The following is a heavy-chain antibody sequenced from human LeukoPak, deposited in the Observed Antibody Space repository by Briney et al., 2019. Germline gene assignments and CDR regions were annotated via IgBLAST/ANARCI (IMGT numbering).Heavy chain of an antibody. J-gene: IGHJ4*02. V-gene: IGHV3-23*01. CDR1: GFTFSSYA. CDR2: ISGSGGST. Sequence: GGSLRLSCAASGFTFSSYAMSWVRQAPGKGLEWVSAISGSGGSTYYADSVKGRFTISRDNSKNTLYLQMNSLRAEDTAAYYCAKVAITFGGVIVPTSLYYFDYWGQGTPVTVSS. CDR3: AKVAITFGGVIVPTSLYYFDY. D-gene: IGHD3-16*02.